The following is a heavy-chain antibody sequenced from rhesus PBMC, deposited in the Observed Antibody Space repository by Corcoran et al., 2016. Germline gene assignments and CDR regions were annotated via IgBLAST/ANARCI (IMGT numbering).Heavy chain of an antibody. Sequence: EVQLVESGGGLVQPGGSLRLSFAALGFTFSIYGIHWVRQAPGKGLEWVAVISSDGSNKYFADSVKDRFTISRDNSNNILYLQMNNLKLEDTAVYYCTRFDVWGPGVLVTVSS. CDR2: ISSDGSNK. CDR1: GFTFSIYG. V-gene: IGHV3-54*02. CDR3: TRFDV. J-gene: IGHJ5-1*01.